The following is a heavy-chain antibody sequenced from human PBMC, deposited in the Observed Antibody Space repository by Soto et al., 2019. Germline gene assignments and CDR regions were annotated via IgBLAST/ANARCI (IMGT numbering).Heavy chain of an antibody. CDR1: GFTFSSYW. D-gene: IGHD3-10*01. V-gene: IGHV3-7*03. CDR2: IKQDGSEK. J-gene: IGHJ4*02. CDR3: ASDPYYYASGF. Sequence: GALRLSCAASGFTFSSYWMSWVRQAPGKGLEWVANIKQDGSEKYYVDSVKGRFTISRDNAKNSLYLQMNSLRAEDTAVYYCASDPYYYASGFWGQGTLVTVSS.